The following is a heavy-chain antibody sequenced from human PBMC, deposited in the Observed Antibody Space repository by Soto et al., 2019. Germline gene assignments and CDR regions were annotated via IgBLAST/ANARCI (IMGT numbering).Heavy chain of an antibody. CDR3: ARVGSSSSGAPLLWFGEWGSY. D-gene: IGHD3-10*01. V-gene: IGHV4-34*01. CDR1: GGSFSGYY. Sequence: SETLSLTCAVYGGSFSGYYWSWIRQPPGKGLEWIGEINHSGSTNYNPSLKSRVTISVDTSKNQFSLKLGSVTAADTAVYYCARVGSSSSGAPLLWFGEWGSYWGQGTLVTVSS. CDR2: INHSGST. J-gene: IGHJ4*02.